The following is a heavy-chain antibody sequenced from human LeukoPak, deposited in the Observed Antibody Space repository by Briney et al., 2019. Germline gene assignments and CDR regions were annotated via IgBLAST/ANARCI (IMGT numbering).Heavy chain of an antibody. J-gene: IGHJ4*02. Sequence: GVSLRLSCAASAFTFSSYAMSWVRQAPGKGLKWVSAISGSGGSTYYANSVKVRVTISRDNSKSTLFLQMNSLRAEDTAVYYCAKDPRVGSRVATPCHWGQGTLVTVSS. V-gene: IGHV3-23*01. CDR3: AKDPRVGSRVATPCH. CDR1: AFTFSSYA. CDR2: ISGSGGST. D-gene: IGHD5-24*01.